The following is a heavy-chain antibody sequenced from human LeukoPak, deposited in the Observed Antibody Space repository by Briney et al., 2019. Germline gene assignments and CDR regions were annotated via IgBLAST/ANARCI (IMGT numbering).Heavy chain of an antibody. CDR2: INHSGST. D-gene: IGHD5-24*01. CDR3: ARVRDGPSHYYYYMDV. J-gene: IGHJ6*03. CDR1: GGSFSGYY. V-gene: IGHV4-34*01. Sequence: SETLSLTCAVYGGSFSGYYWSWIRQPPGKGLEWIGEINHSGSTNYNPSLKSRITISVDTSKNQFSLKLSSVTAADTAVYYCARVRDGPSHYYYYMDVWGKGTTVTVSS.